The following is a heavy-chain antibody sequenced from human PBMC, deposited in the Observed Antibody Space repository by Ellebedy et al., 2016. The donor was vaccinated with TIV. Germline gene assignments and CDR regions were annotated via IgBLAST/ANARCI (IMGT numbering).Heavy chain of an antibody. CDR3: ARRAYKILFLDS. J-gene: IGHJ4*02. CDR1: GYSFTGYY. CDR2: INSHSGGT. D-gene: IGHD2-21*01. Sequence: ASVKVSCXASGYSFTGYYIHWVRQAPGQGLEWIGWINSHSGGTKFAQKFQGRVAMTRDTSITTAYMELSRLKSDDTAVYFCARRAYKILFLDSWGQGTLVTVSS. V-gene: IGHV1-2*02.